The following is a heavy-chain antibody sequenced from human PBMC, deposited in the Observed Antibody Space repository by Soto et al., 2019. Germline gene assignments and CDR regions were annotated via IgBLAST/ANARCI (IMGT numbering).Heavy chain of an antibody. V-gene: IGHV3-30*18. Sequence: QVQFMQSGGGVVQPGKSLRLSCAASGVTFSRHAMHWVRQAPGERLEWVAVVFFDGNYKNYGDSVKGRFIVSRDNSKNTTYLQMNGLRPEDTGVYYCTKGGTVPFDYWGQGSLVIVSS. CDR2: VFFDGNYK. J-gene: IGHJ4*02. CDR3: TKGGTVPFDY. D-gene: IGHD3-16*01. CDR1: GVTFSRHA.